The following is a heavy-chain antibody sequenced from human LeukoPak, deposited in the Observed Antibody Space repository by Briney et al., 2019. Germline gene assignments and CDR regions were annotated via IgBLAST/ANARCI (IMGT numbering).Heavy chain of an antibody. CDR3: ATGAATDY. J-gene: IGHJ4*02. D-gene: IGHD3-10*01. Sequence: GGSLRLSCAASGFTFSTYSMNWVRQAPGKGLEWVSYISSSSTIYYADSVKGRFTISRDNAKNSLYLQMNSLRDEDTAVYYCATGAATDYWGEGTLVTVSS. CDR1: GFTFSTYS. V-gene: IGHV3-48*02. CDR2: ISSSSTI.